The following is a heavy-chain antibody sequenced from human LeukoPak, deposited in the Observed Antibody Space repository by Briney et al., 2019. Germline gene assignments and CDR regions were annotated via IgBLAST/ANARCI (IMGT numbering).Heavy chain of an antibody. CDR1: GYTFTSYD. CDR3: ATAVGYCSGGSCYSYYYYYGMDV. J-gene: IGHJ6*02. D-gene: IGHD2-15*01. CDR2: MNPNSGNT. Sequence: ASVKVSCKTSGYTFTSYDINWGRQATGQGREWMGWMNPNSGNTGYAQKFQGRGTMIRNTTISTAYMELSSVRSEDTAVYYCATAVGYCSGGSCYSYYYYYGMDVWGQGTTVTVSS. V-gene: IGHV1-8*01.